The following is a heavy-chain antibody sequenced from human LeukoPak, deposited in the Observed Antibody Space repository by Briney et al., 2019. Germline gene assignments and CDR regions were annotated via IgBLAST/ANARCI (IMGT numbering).Heavy chain of an antibody. D-gene: IGHD6-13*01. CDR1: GYTFTAYY. CDR2: INPSGGST. Sequence: ASVKVSCKASGYTFTAYYMHWVRQAPGQGLEWMGIINPSGGSTSYAQKFQGRVTMTRDRSTSTVYMELSSLRFEDTAVYYCARLGAAAVDYWGQGTLVTVSS. J-gene: IGHJ4*02. V-gene: IGHV1-46*01. CDR3: ARLGAAAVDY.